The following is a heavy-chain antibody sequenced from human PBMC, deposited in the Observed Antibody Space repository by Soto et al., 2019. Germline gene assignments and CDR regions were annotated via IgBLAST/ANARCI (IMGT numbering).Heavy chain of an antibody. CDR3: ARGLTIWFGKLSRRGGYYYYMDV. CDR1: GGSFSGYQ. Sequence: QVQLQQWGAGLLKPSETLSLTCAVYGGSFSGYQWSWIRQTPGKGLEWIGEIKDSGKINYNPSLKVRPTIFLATPTSQISLKLSSVTAADSAVYFCARGLTIWFGKLSRRGGYYYYMDVWVKGNTVTVSS. D-gene: IGHD3-10*01. V-gene: IGHV4-34*01. CDR2: IKDSGKI. J-gene: IGHJ6*03.